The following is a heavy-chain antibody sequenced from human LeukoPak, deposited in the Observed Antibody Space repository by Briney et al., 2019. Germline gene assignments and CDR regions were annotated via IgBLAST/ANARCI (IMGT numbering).Heavy chain of an antibody. Sequence: ASVKVSCKASGYTFTGYYMHWVRQAPGQGLEWMGWINPNSGGTNYAQKFQGRVTMTRDTSISTAYMELSRLRSDDTAVYYCARDYCSSTSCRRDYWGQGTLVTVSS. D-gene: IGHD2-2*01. J-gene: IGHJ4*02. CDR1: GYTFTGYY. V-gene: IGHV1-2*02. CDR3: ARDYCSSTSCRRDY. CDR2: INPNSGGT.